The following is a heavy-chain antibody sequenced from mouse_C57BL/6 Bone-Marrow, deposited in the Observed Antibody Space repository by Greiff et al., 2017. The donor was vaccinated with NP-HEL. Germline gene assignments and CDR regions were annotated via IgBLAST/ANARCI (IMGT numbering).Heavy chain of an antibody. D-gene: IGHD1-1*01. CDR1: GFTFSSYG. V-gene: IGHV5-6*01. CDR2: ISSGGSYT. J-gene: IGHJ3*01. CDR3: ARPGPIYYYGSRAWFAY. Sequence: EVQLVESGGDLVKPGGSLKLSCAASGFTFSSYGMSWVRQTPDKRLEWVATISSGGSYTYYPDSVKGRFTIYRDNAKNTLYLQMSSLKSEDTAMYYCARPGPIYYYGSRAWFAYWGQGTLVTVSA.